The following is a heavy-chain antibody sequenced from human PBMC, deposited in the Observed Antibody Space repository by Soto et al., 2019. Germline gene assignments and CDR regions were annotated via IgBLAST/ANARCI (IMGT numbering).Heavy chain of an antibody. V-gene: IGHV1-2*04. D-gene: IGHD6-6*01. CDR2: INPNSGGT. CDR1: GYTFTGYY. Sequence: ASVKVYCKASGYTFTGYYMHWGRQAPGQGLEWMGWINPNSGGTNYAQKFQGWVTMTRDTSISTAYMELSRLRSDDTAVYYCARDHSPYSIAARTGIDYWGQGTLVTVSS. CDR3: ARDHSPYSIAARTGIDY. J-gene: IGHJ4*02.